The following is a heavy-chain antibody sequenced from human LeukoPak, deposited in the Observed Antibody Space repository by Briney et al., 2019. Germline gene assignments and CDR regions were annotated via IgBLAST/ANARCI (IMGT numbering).Heavy chain of an antibody. CDR1: GYTFTAYY. Sequence: ASVKVSCKASGYTFTAYYMHWVRQAPGQGPEWMGWIKPNSGDTWYAQKFQGRVTLTRDTSISTAYMELSSLDSDDTAVYYCARDRCPGGGCYYWYFGLWGRGTLVTVSS. CDR3: ARDRCPGGGCYYWYFGL. CDR2: IKPNSGDT. J-gene: IGHJ2*01. D-gene: IGHD2-15*01. V-gene: IGHV1-2*02.